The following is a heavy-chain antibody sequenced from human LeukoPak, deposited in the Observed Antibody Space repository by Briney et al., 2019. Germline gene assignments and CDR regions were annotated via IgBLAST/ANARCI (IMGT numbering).Heavy chain of an antibody. CDR2: VNTSGDNT. V-gene: IGHV3-23*01. D-gene: IGHD3-22*01. CDR1: GFPFDDYG. CDR3: AKSVYYDGGGYYYTDY. J-gene: IGHJ4*02. Sequence: PGGSLRLSCAASGFPFDDYGMTWVRQAPGKGLEWVSVVNTSGDNTDNADSVRGRFTISRDNSKNTLYLEMNSLRAEDTAVYYCAKSVYYDGGGYYYTDYWGQGTLVTVSS.